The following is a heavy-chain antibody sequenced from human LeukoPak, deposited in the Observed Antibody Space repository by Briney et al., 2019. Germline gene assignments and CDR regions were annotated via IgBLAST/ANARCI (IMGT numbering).Heavy chain of an antibody. CDR1: GGSLSGYY. Sequence: SETLSLTCAVYGGSLSGYYWSWIRQPPGKGLEWIGEINHSGSTNYNPSLKSRVTISVDTSKNQFSLKLSSLTAADKAVYYCARRGQKNLLVAARYYYYMDVWGKGTTVTISS. CDR3: ARRGQKNLLVAARYYYYMDV. D-gene: IGHD2-15*01. V-gene: IGHV4-34*01. J-gene: IGHJ6*03. CDR2: INHSGST.